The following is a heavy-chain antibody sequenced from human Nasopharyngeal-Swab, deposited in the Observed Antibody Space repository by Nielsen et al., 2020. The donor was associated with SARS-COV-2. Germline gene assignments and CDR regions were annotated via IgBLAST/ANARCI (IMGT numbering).Heavy chain of an antibody. D-gene: IGHD1-26*01. CDR1: GYIFTSYD. Sequence: ASVKVSCKASGYIFTSYDINWVRQAPGQGLEWMGLINPNNGDTNHAEKFQGRDTMTRDTSNRTAYMELSRLKSDDTAVYYCARGRGKVGVTYYFDQWGQGTLVTVSS. J-gene: IGHJ4*02. V-gene: IGHV1-2*06. CDR2: INPNNGDT. CDR3: ARGRGKVGVTYYFDQ.